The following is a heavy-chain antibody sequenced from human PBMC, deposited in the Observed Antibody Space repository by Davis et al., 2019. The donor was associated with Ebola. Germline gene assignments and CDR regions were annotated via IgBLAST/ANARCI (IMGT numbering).Heavy chain of an antibody. CDR3: ARGLQWELSIHYMDV. CDR2: IYYSGST. J-gene: IGHJ6*03. Sequence: PSETLSLTCTVSGGSISSYYWSWIRQPPGKGLEWIGYIYYSGSTNYNPSLKSRVTISVDTSKNQFSLKLSSVTAADTAVYYCARGLQWELSIHYMDVWGKGTTVTVSS. D-gene: IGHD1-26*01. CDR1: GGSISSYY. V-gene: IGHV4-59*01.